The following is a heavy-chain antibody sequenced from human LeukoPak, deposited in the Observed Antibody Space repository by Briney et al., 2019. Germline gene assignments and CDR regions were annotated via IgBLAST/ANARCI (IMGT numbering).Heavy chain of an antibody. CDR3: ARAYDSSGYYYYFDY. D-gene: IGHD3-22*01. J-gene: IGHJ4*02. V-gene: IGHV4-39*01. CDR1: GGSISSSSYY. CDR2: IYYSGST. Sequence: PSETLSLTCTVSGGSISSSSYYWGWLRQPPGKGLEWIGSIYYSGSTYYNPSLKSRVTISVDTSKNQFSLKLSSVTAADTAVYYCARAYDSSGYYYYFDYWGQGTLVTVSS.